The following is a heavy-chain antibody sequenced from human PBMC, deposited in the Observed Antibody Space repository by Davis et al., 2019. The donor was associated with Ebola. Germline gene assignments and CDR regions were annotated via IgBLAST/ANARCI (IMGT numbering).Heavy chain of an antibody. CDR3: AASAGTVGKFDY. D-gene: IGHD1-14*01. V-gene: IGHV1-2*04. J-gene: IGHJ4*01. CDR1: GYTFTGYY. Sequence: AASVKVSCKASGYTFTGYYMHWVRQAPGQGLEWMGWINPNSGGTNYAQKFQGWVTMTRDTSISTAYMDLTNLRSEDTAVYYCAASAGTVGKFDYWGQGTLVTVSS. CDR2: INPNSGGT.